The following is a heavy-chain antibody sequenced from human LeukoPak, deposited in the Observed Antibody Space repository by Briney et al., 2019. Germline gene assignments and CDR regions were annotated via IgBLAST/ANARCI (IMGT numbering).Heavy chain of an antibody. CDR1: GFTFSSYA. CDR3: AKDRIQLWLRGAFDI. V-gene: IGHV3-23*01. D-gene: IGHD5-18*01. Sequence: GGSLRLSCAASGFTFSSYAMSWVRQAPGKRLEWVSAISGSGGSTYYADSVKGRFTISRDNSKNTLYLQMNSLRAEDTAVYYCAKDRIQLWLRGAFDIWGQGTMVTVSS. J-gene: IGHJ3*02. CDR2: ISGSGGST.